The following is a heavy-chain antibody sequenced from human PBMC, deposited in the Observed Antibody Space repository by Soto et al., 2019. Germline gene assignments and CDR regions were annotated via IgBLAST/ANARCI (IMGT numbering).Heavy chain of an antibody. CDR2: IIPIFGTA. CDR1: GGTFSSYA. D-gene: IGHD6-13*01. Sequence: SVKVSCKASGGTFSSYAISWVRQAPGQGLEWMGGIIPIFGTANYAQKFQGRVTITADESTSTAYMELSSLRSEDTAVYYCASGIAAAGTIDYYGMDVWGQGTTVTVSS. V-gene: IGHV1-69*13. CDR3: ASGIAAAGTIDYYGMDV. J-gene: IGHJ6*02.